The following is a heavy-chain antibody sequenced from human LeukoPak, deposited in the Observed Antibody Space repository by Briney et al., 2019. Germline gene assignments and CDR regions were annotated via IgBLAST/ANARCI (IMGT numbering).Heavy chain of an antibody. Sequence: GGSLRLSCAASGYTFTSYYMHWVRQAPGQGLEWMGIINPSGGSTSYAQKFQGRVTMTRDTSTSTVYMELRSLRSDDTAVYYCAGSDSLVGASDYWGQGTLVTVSS. CDR2: INPSGGST. D-gene: IGHD1-26*01. CDR1: GYTFTSYY. V-gene: IGHV1-46*01. CDR3: AGSDSLVGASDY. J-gene: IGHJ4*02.